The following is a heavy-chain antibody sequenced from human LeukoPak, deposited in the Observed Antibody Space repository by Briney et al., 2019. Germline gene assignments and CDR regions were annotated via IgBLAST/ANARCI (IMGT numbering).Heavy chain of an antibody. Sequence: ASVKLSCKVSGYTLTELSMHWVRHAHGKGLEWMGGFDPEDGETIYAQKFQGRVTMTEDTSTDTAYMQLSSLRSEDTAVYYCATVGYSYGLDYWGQGTLVTVSS. D-gene: IGHD5-18*01. J-gene: IGHJ4*02. V-gene: IGHV1-24*01. CDR2: FDPEDGET. CDR1: GYTLTELS. CDR3: ATVGYSYGLDY.